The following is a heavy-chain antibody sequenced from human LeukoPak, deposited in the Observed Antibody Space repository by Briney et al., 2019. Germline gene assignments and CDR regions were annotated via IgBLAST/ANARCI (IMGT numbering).Heavy chain of an antibody. J-gene: IGHJ4*02. D-gene: IGHD1-26*01. CDR1: GYSFPNYW. CDR2: IYPGDSDT. Sequence: GESLKISCKGSGYSFPNYWIGWVRQMPGKGLEWMGIIYPGDSDTRYSPSFQGQVTISADKSISTAYLQWSSLKASDTAMYYCARLLRLESEGVTTALDYWGQGTLVTVSS. CDR3: ARLLRLESEGVTTALDY. V-gene: IGHV5-51*01.